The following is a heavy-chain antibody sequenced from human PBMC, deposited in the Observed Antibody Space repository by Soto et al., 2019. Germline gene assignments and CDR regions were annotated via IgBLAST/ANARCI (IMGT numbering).Heavy chain of an antibody. CDR2: IRPDGTEK. CDR3: ARDRVVVAANPYWFDS. Sequence: EVQLVESGGGLVQPGGSLRLSCAASGFTFSFYWMSWVRQVPGKGLEWVANIRPDGTEKYYVDSVKGRFTISRDTANNSLYLQMNSLRAEDTAVYYCARDRVVVAANPYWFDSWGQGTLVTVSS. D-gene: IGHD2-15*01. CDR1: GFTFSFYW. J-gene: IGHJ5*01. V-gene: IGHV3-7*01.